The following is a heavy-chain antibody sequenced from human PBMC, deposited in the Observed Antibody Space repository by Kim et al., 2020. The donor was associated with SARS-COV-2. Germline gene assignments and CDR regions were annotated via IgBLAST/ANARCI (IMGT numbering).Heavy chain of an antibody. D-gene: IGHD3-16*01. V-gene: IGHV3-23*01. J-gene: IGHJ2*01. Sequence: GGSLRLSCAASGFTFSTYAMSWVRQAPGKGLEFVSSIRGSGDSISYADSVKGRFTISRDNSKNTLYLQMDSLRAEGAAVYYCTKRRGIYPNWDFDLWGRCTLVTVSS. CDR3: TKRRGIYPNWDFDL. CDR1: GFTFSTYA. CDR2: IRGSGDSI.